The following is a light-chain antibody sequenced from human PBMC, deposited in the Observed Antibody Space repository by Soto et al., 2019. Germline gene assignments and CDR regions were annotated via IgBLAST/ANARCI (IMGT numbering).Light chain of an antibody. CDR1: QSISSW. V-gene: IGKV1-5*01. Sequence: IQMTQSPSTLSASVGDRCTITCRASQSISSWLAWYQQKPGKAPKLLIYDASSLESGVPSRFSGSGSGTEFTLTISSLQPDDFATYYCQQYNSYWTFGQGTKVDIK. CDR2: DAS. CDR3: QQYNSYWT. J-gene: IGKJ1*01.